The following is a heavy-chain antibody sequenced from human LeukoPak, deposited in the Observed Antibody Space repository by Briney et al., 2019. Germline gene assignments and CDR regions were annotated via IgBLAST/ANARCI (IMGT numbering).Heavy chain of an antibody. CDR1: GFTFSDYY. CDR3: ARDKKGSGAIRFDP. J-gene: IGHJ5*02. Sequence: GGSLRLSCAASGFTFSDYYMSWIRQAPGKGLEWVSYISSSGSTIYYADSVKGRFAISRDNAKNSLYLQMNSLRAEDTAVYYCARDKKGSGAIRFDPWGQGTLVTVSS. D-gene: IGHD2-8*02. V-gene: IGHV3-11*01. CDR2: ISSSGSTI.